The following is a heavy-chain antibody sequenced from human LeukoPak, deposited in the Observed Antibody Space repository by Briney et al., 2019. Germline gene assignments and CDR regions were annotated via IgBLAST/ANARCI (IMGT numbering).Heavy chain of an antibody. J-gene: IGHJ4*02. V-gene: IGHV4-59*01. CDR1: GGSISSYY. CDR2: IYYSGST. D-gene: IGHD4-17*01. Sequence: KPSETLSLTCTVSGGSISSYYWSWIRQPPGKGLEWIGYIYYSGSTNYNPSLKSRVTISVDASKNQFSLKLSSVTAADTAVYYCARIPRGACGDPRAYFDYWGQGTLVTVSS. CDR3: ARIPRGACGDPRAYFDY.